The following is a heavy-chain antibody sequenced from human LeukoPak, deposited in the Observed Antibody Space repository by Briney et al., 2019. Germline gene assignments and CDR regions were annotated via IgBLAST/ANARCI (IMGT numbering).Heavy chain of an antibody. Sequence: GGSLRLSCAASGFTFSDYHMSWIRQAPGKGLEWVSYISGSGGTMYYADSVKGRFTISRDNAKSSLYLQMNSLRAEDTAVYYCARNSPFRSSRGWLDPWGQGTLVIVSS. CDR1: GFTFSDYH. J-gene: IGHJ5*02. D-gene: IGHD6-13*01. CDR2: ISGSGGTM. CDR3: ARNSPFRSSRGWLDP. V-gene: IGHV3-11*01.